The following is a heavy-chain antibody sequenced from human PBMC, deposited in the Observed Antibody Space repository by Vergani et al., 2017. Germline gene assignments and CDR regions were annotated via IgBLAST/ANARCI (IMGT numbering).Heavy chain of an antibody. J-gene: IGHJ4*02. CDR1: GFTFNRYG. D-gene: IGHD3-16*01. V-gene: IGHV3-30*02. Sequence: QVQLVQSGGGVVQPGGSLRLSCVASGFTFNRYGMQWVRQAPGKGLEWVAYVLFDGSNEYYADSVKGRFIVSRDNSNDALYLQMNSLRTDDTATYYCAKHFRGWGIDYWGQGTQVIVSS. CDR3: AKHFRGWGIDY. CDR2: VLFDGSNE.